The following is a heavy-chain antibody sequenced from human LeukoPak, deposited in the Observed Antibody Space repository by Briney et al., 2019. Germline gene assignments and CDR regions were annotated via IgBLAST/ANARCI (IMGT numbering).Heavy chain of an antibody. D-gene: IGHD5-24*01. CDR2: INSDGSST. J-gene: IGHJ4*02. CDR1: GFTFSSYW. Sequence: GGSLRLSCAASGFTFSSYWMNWVRQVPGKGLVWVSRINSDGSSTSYADSVKGRFTISRDNAKNTLYLQMNSLRGEDTAVYYCARGTGYSVFDYWGQGTLVTVSS. V-gene: IGHV3-74*01. CDR3: ARGTGYSVFDY.